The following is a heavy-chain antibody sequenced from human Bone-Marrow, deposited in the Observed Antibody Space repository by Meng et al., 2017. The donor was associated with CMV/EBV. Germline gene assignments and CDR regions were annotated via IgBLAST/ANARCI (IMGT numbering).Heavy chain of an antibody. V-gene: IGHV3-7*01. CDR1: GFTFSSYW. CDR2: KKQDGSEK. J-gene: IGHJ6*02. D-gene: IGHD2-2*01. Sequence: GESLKISCAVSGFTFSSYWMSWGRQAPGKGLEWVANKKQDGSEKYYVDSVKGRFTISRDNAKNSLYLQMNSLRAEDTAVYYCARDLIRCPRLLDVWGQGTTVTVSS. CDR3: ARDLIRCPRLLDV.